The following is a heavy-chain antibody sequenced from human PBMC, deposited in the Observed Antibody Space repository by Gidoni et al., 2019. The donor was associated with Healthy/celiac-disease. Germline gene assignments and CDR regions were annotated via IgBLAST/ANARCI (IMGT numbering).Heavy chain of an antibody. J-gene: IGHJ6*03. Sequence: EVQLVESGGGLVQPGGSLRLSCAASGFTFSSYAMHWVRQAPGKGLEDVSAISSNGGSTYYANSVKGRFTISRDNSKNTLYLQMGSLRAEDMAVYYCATALITTSYYYYYMDVWGKGTTVTVSS. D-gene: IGHD3-22*01. CDR3: ATALITTSYYYYYMDV. V-gene: IGHV3-64*01. CDR2: ISSNGGST. CDR1: GFTFSSYA.